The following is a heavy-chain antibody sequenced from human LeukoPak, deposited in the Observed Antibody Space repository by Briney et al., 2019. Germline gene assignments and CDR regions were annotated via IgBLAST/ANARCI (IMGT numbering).Heavy chain of an antibody. CDR3: ARANVLRFLEWLPNWFDP. CDR1: GYTFTSYD. Sequence: ASVKVSCKASGYTFTSYDINWVRQATGQGLEWMGRINPNSGGTNYAQKFQGRVTMTRDTSISTAYMELSRLRSDDTAVYYCARANVLRFLEWLPNWFDPWGQGTLVTVSS. J-gene: IGHJ5*02. V-gene: IGHV1-2*06. D-gene: IGHD3-3*01. CDR2: INPNSGGT.